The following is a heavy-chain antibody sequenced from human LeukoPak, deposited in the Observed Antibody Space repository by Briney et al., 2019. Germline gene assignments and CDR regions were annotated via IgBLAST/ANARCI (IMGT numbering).Heavy chain of an antibody. J-gene: IGHJ4*02. CDR1: GGSINNFY. CDR3: ARKIAVAPYYFDF. CDR2: IYSDGSA. D-gene: IGHD6-19*01. Sequence: NPSETLSLTCTVSGGSINNFYWSWIRQPPGKGLEWIGYIYSDGSAIYKPSLKSRLIMSVDPSKNHFSLNLNYVTAADTAVYYCARKIAVAPYYFDFWGQGTLVTVSS. V-gene: IGHV4-59*01.